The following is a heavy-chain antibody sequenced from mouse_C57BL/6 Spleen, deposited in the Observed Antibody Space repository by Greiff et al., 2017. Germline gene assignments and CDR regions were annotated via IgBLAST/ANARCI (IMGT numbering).Heavy chain of an antibody. CDR3: AREAQATDY. V-gene: IGHV3-6*01. CDR2: ISYDGSN. CDR1: GYSITSGYY. J-gene: IGHJ2*01. D-gene: IGHD3-2*02. Sequence: EVQLVESGPGLVKPSQSLSLTCSVTGYSITSGYYWNWIRQFPGNKLEWMGYISYDGSNNYNPSLKNRISITRDTSKNQFFLKLNSVTTEDTATYYCAREAQATDYWGQGTTLTVSS.